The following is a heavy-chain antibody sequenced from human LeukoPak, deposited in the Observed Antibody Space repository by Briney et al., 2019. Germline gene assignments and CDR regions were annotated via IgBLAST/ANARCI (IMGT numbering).Heavy chain of an antibody. CDR3: AKDIGPSGWGFDY. V-gene: IGHV3-9*01. J-gene: IGHJ4*02. D-gene: IGHD6-19*01. CDR1: GFTFSSYG. CDR2: ISWNSGSI. Sequence: GGSLRLSCAASGFTFSSYGMRWVRQAPGKGLEWVSGISWNSGSIGYADSVKGRFTISRDNAKNSLYLQMNSLRAEDTALYYCAKDIGPSGWGFDYWGQGTLVTVSS.